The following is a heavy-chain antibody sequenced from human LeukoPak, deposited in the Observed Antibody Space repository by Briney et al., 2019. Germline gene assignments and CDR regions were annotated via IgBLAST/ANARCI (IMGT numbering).Heavy chain of an antibody. CDR2: INPNSGGT. CDR1: GYTFTGYY. D-gene: IGHD3-22*01. CDR3: ARGLYYYDSSFDY. Sequence: ASVTVSCKASGYTFTGYYMHWVRQAPGQGLEWMGWINPNSGGTNYAQKFQGRVTMTRDTSISTAYMELSRLRSDDTAVYYCARGLYYYDSSFDYWGQGTLVTVSS. J-gene: IGHJ4*02. V-gene: IGHV1-2*02.